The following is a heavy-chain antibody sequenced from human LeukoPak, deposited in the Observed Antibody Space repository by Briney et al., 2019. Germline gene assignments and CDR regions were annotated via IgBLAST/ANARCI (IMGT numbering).Heavy chain of an antibody. CDR2: INQDESET. CDR3: ARSWLLVAATRPTDY. Sequence: GGSLRLSCAVSGFTSSSYWMTWVRQAPGKGLEWVASINQDESETYYVDSVKGRFTISRDNAKNSPYLQMSSLRVEDTAIYYCARSWLLVAATRPTDYWGQGTLVTVSS. V-gene: IGHV3-7*01. J-gene: IGHJ4*02. D-gene: IGHD1-26*01. CDR1: GFTSSSYW.